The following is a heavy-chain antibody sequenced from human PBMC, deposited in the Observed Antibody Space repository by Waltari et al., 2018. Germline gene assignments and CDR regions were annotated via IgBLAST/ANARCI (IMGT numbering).Heavy chain of an antibody. V-gene: IGHV3-48*04. D-gene: IGHD1-1*01. CDR2: ISSSSTI. Sequence: EVQLVESGGGLVQPGGSLRLSCAASGFTFSSYSMNWVRQAPGKGLEWVSCISSSSTIYYADSVKGRFTISRDNAKNSLYLQMNSLTAEDTTVYYCASSGTDAALFFDYWGQGTLVTVSS. CDR1: GFTFSSYS. J-gene: IGHJ4*02. CDR3: ASSGTDAALFFDY.